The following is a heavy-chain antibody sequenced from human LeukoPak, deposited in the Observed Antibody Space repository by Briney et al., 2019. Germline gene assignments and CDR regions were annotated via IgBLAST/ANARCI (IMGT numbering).Heavy chain of an antibody. CDR1: GCTFSNYW. CDR2: IKQDGSEK. CDR3: ASGHGSFDY. J-gene: IGHJ4*02. D-gene: IGHD3-10*01. V-gene: IGHV3-7*01. Sequence: PGGSLRLSCAASGCTFSNYWMSWVRQAPGKGLEWVANIKQDGSEKYYVDSVKGRFTISRDNAKNSLYMQMNSPRAEDTAEYYCASGHGSFDYWGQGTLVTVSS.